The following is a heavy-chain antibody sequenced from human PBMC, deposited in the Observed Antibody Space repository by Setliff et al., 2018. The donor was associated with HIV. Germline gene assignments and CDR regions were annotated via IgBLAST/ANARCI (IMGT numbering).Heavy chain of an antibody. D-gene: IGHD3-3*01. Sequence: PSETLSLTCTVSGGSITGHSWSWIRQPPGKVLEWIGYIDHSETTNYNPSLKSRLSISIDTSKTQFSLNLSSVTAADTAVYYCARTTVRDFGLVIINFDQWDLGTLVTVSS. J-gene: IGHJ4*02. CDR3: ARTTVRDFGLVIINFDQ. V-gene: IGHV4-59*11. CDR2: IDHSETT. CDR1: GGSITGHS.